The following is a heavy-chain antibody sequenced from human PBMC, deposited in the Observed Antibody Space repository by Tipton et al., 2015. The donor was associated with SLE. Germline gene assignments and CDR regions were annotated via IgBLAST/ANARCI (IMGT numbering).Heavy chain of an antibody. CDR2: IYYSGST. J-gene: IGHJ5*02. V-gene: IGHV4-39*07. CDR3: ARHPWELRRFDP. D-gene: IGHD1-26*01. CDR1: GGSISSSSYY. Sequence: TLSLTCPVSGGSISSSSYYWGWIRPPPGKGLEWIGGIYYSGSTYYNPSLKSRVTISVDTSKNQFSLKLSSVTAADTAVYYCARHPWELRRFDPWGQGTLVTVSS.